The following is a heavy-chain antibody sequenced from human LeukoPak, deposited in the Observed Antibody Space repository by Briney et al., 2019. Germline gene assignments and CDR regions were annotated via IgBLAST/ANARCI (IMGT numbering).Heavy chain of an antibody. CDR1: GASISDYY. CDR2: IYATET. J-gene: IGHJ4*02. V-gene: IGHV4-4*07. D-gene: IGHD5-24*01. CDR3: ARHQGWLQWEY. Sequence: SETLSLTCNVSGASISDYYWSWIRQSAGKGLEWIGRIYATETDFNPSLKSRLTMSIDTSKNQFSLKLRSVTAADTGVYYCARHQGWLQWEYWGQGTLVTVPS.